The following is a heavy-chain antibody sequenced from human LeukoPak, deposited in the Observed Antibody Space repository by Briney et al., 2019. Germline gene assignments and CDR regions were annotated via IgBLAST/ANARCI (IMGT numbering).Heavy chain of an antibody. CDR2: IWYDGSNK. Sequence: GGSLRLSCAASGFTFSSYGMHWVRQAPGKGLEWVAVIWYDGSNKYYADSVKGRFTISRDNSKNTLYLQMNSLRAEDTAVYYCARADSSGYPFDYWGQGTLVTVSS. J-gene: IGHJ4*02. CDR1: GFTFSSYG. D-gene: IGHD3-22*01. CDR3: ARADSSGYPFDY. V-gene: IGHV3-33*01.